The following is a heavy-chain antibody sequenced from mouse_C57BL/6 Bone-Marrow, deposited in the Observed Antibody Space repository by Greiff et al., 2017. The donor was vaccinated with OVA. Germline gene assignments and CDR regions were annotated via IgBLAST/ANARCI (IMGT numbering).Heavy chain of an antibody. V-gene: IGHV1-15*01. J-gene: IGHJ1*03. D-gene: IGHD1-1*01. CDR2: IEPETGGT. CDR3: TDYYGSSYGWYFDV. Sequence: QVQLQQSGAELVRPGASVTLSCKASGYTFTDYEMHWVKQTPVHGLEWIGAIEPETGGTAYNQKFKGKAILTADKSSSTAYMELRSLTSEDSAVYYCTDYYGSSYGWYFDVWGTGTTVTVSS. CDR1: GYTFTDYE.